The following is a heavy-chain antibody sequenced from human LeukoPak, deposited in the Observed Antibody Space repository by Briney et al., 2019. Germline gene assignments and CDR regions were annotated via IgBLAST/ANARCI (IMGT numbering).Heavy chain of an antibody. CDR3: EGEYYDILTGYYMRETF. CDR2: ISGSGGST. Sequence: GGSLRLSCAASGFTFSSYAMSWVRQAPGKGLEWVSAISGSGGSTYYADSVKGRFTISRDNSKNTLYLQMNSLRAEDTAVYYCEGEYYDILTGYYMRETFWGQGTLVTVSS. J-gene: IGHJ4*02. CDR1: GFTFSSYA. D-gene: IGHD3-9*01. V-gene: IGHV3-23*01.